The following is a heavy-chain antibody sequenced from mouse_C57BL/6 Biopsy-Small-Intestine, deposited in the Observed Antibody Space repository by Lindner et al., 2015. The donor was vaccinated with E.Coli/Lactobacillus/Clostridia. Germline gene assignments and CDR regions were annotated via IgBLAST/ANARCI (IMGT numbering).Heavy chain of an antibody. V-gene: IGHV1-4*01. Sequence: VQLQESGAELARPGASVKMSCKASGYTFTGYTVHWVKQRPGQGLEWIGYINPSSGYTKYNQKFKDKATLTADKSSSTAYMQLSSLTSEDSAVYYCARDYGSSSLFGYWGQGTTLTVSS. J-gene: IGHJ2*01. D-gene: IGHD1-1*01. CDR2: INPSSGYT. CDR1: GYTFTGYT. CDR3: ARDYGSSSLFGY.